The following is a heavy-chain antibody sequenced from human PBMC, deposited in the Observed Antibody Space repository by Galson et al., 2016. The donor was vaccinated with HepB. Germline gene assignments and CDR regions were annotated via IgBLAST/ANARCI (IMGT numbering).Heavy chain of an antibody. CDR1: GFTFSNYA. J-gene: IGHJ6*01. CDR3: TLLQEHL. CDR2: IGGSGGGT. Sequence: SLRLSCAVSGFTFSNYAMSWVRQAPGKGLEWVSSIGGSGGGTYYADSVKGRFTISRDNFRDTSYLHMNSLHQGPIGLPPGTLLQEHLWG. V-gene: IGHV3-23*01.